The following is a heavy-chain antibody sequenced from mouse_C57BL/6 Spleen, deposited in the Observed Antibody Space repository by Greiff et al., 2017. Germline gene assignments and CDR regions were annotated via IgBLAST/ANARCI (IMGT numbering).Heavy chain of an antibody. Sequence: VQLQQSGAELVKPGASVKLSCKASGYTFTSYWMHWVKQRPGQGLEWIGMIHPNSGSTNYNEKFKSKATLTVDKSSSTAYMQLSSLTSEDSAVYYCARGGGMYYFDYWGQGTTLTVSS. CDR3: ARGGGMYYFDY. J-gene: IGHJ2*01. CDR2: IHPNSGST. D-gene: IGHD2-10*02. V-gene: IGHV1-64*01. CDR1: GYTFTSYW.